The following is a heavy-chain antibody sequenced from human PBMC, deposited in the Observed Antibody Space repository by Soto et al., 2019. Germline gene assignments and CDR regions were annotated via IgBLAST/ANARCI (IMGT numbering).Heavy chain of an antibody. CDR3: AREISGAKNSLGVDY. CDR1: DYTFTSYG. V-gene: IGHV1-18*01. CDR2: ISAYNGNT. D-gene: IGHD1-26*01. J-gene: IGHJ4*02. Sequence: GASVKVSCKASDYTFTSYGISWVRQAPGQGLEWMGWISAYNGNTNYAQKLQGRVTMTTDTSTSTAYMELRSLRSDDTAVYYCAREISGAKNSLGVDYWGQGTLVTVSS.